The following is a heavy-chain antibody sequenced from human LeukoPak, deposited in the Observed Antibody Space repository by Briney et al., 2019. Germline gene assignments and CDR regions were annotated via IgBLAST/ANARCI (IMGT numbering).Heavy chain of an antibody. Sequence: SETLSLTCTVSGGSISSHYWSWIRQPPGKGLEWIGYIYYSGSTNYNPSLKSRVTISVDTSKNQFSLKLSSVTAADTAVYYCARTHDSSGLTIFDYWGQGTLVTVSS. D-gene: IGHD3-22*01. V-gene: IGHV4-59*11. J-gene: IGHJ4*02. CDR3: ARTHDSSGLTIFDY. CDR1: GGSISSHY. CDR2: IYYSGST.